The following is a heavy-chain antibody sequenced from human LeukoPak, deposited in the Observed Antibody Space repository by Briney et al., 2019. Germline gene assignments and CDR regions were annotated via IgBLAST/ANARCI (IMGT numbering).Heavy chain of an antibody. Sequence: PSETLSLTCTVSGXSISSYSWSWIRQPPGKGLEWIGYISYSGSTSYNPSLKSRVTISVDTSKNQFSLKLSSMTAADTAVFYCARTRAFGGNTPRAFDIWGQGTMVTVSS. D-gene: IGHD4-23*01. CDR2: ISYSGST. CDR3: ARTRAFGGNTPRAFDI. J-gene: IGHJ3*02. V-gene: IGHV4-59*01. CDR1: GXSISSYS.